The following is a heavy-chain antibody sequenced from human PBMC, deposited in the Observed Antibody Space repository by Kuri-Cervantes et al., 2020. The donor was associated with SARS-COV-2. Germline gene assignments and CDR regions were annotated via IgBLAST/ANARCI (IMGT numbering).Heavy chain of an antibody. CDR1: AFTFSSYA. CDR3: ARDRVGVHDY. CDR2: ISYDGSNK. Sequence: GESLKISCAASAFTFSSYAMHWVRQAPGKGLEWVAIISYDGSNKYYADSVKGRFTISGDNSKNTLYLQMNSLRAEDTAVYYCARDRVGVHDYWGQGTLVAVSS. V-gene: IGHV3-30-3*01. D-gene: IGHD2-21*01. J-gene: IGHJ4*02.